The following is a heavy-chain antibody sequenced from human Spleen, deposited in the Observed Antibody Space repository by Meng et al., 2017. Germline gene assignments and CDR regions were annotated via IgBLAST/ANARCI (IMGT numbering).Heavy chain of an antibody. D-gene: IGHD6-13*01. CDR1: GCSFSSSNV. Sequence: ALGLVNSSGTSSLTCAVFGCSFSSSNVCICVRQSPVKGLEWIGDIYDGGSTNYNPSLQSRVTISVDKSKNQFSLKLSSVTAAATAVYYCARVGSSSWFVADWGQGTLVTVSS. CDR2: IYDGGST. V-gene: IGHV4-4*02. J-gene: IGHJ4*02. CDR3: ARVGSSSWFVAD.